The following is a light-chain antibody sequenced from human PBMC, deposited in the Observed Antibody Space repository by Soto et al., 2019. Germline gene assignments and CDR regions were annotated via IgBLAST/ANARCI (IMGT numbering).Light chain of an antibody. Sequence: QSVLTQPPSVSGAPGQRVTISCTGNSSNIGAGYDVHWYQQLPGTAPKLLIYRDRQRPSGVPDRFSGSKSGTSASLAISGLRSEDEAHYYCATWDDSLSGVLFGGGTKLTVL. V-gene: IGLV1-40*01. CDR2: RDR. CDR1: SSNIGAGYD. CDR3: ATWDDSLSGVL. J-gene: IGLJ2*01.